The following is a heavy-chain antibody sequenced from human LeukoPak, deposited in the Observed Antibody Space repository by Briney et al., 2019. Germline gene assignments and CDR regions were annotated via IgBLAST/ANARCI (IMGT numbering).Heavy chain of an antibody. CDR3: ARVNLLWFGELRASWFDP. Sequence: SETLSLTCAVYGGSFSGYYWSWIRQPPGKGLEWIGYIYYSGSTNYNPSLKSRVTISVDTSKNQFSLKLSSVTAADTAVYYCARVNLLWFGELRASWFDPWGQGTLVTVSS. CDR1: GGSFSGYY. CDR2: IYYSGST. J-gene: IGHJ5*02. D-gene: IGHD3-10*01. V-gene: IGHV4-59*01.